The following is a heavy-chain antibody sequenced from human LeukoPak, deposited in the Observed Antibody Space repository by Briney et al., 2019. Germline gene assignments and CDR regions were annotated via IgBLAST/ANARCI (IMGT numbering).Heavy chain of an antibody. Sequence: GGSLRLSCAASGFTFSSYGMPWVRQAPGKGLEWVAVISYDGSNKYYADSVKGRFTISRDNSKNTLYLQMNSLRAEDTAVYYCAKGDFTIFYSPYYGMDVWGQGTTVTVSS. V-gene: IGHV3-30*18. CDR1: GFTFSSYG. J-gene: IGHJ6*02. CDR2: ISYDGSNK. CDR3: AKGDFTIFYSPYYGMDV. D-gene: IGHD3-3*01.